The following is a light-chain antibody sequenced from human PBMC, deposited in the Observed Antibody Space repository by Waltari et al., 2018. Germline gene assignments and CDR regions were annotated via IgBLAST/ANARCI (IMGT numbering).Light chain of an antibody. J-gene: IGKJ1*01. V-gene: IGKV2-28*01. CDR2: LGS. CDR3: MQSLQTLWK. CDR1: QSLLHMNGNNY. Sequence: DIVVTQSPLSLPVTPGEPASISCRSSQSLLHMNGNNYLDWYLQKPGQSPQLLIYLGSNRASGVPDRFRGRGEGTDVTLRSSRVEAEDVDVYYCMQSLQTLWKFGPGTKVEIK.